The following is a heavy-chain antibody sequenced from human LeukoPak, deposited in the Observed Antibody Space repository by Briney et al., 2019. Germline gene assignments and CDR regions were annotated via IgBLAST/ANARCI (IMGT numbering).Heavy chain of an antibody. D-gene: IGHD2-8*01. J-gene: IGHJ4*02. V-gene: IGHV3-7*01. Sequence: GGSLRLSCAAPGISFSGNWRAWVPKAPGEGLEWVASIKYDGSAKYNEDSVKGRFTISRYNAKNTLCPDMNSLTAEDTAVSYSAFSNAFKFWDQGTLATASS. CDR1: GISFSGNW. CDR3: AFSNAFKF. CDR2: IKYDGSAK.